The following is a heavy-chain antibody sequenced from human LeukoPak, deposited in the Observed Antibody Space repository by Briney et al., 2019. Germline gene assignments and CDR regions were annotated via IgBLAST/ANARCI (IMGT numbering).Heavy chain of an antibody. V-gene: IGHV2-70*04. Sequence: RESGPALLKPTQTLTLTCTFSGFSLSTSEMRVSWIRQPPGKALESLARIDWDDDKFYSASLKTRLTISKDTSKHQVVLTMTNMDPVDTATYYCARTQSCSRASCYDDYWGQGTLVTVSS. CDR3: ARTQSCSRASCYDDY. J-gene: IGHJ4*02. CDR1: GFSLSTSEMR. CDR2: IDWDDDK. D-gene: IGHD2-2*01.